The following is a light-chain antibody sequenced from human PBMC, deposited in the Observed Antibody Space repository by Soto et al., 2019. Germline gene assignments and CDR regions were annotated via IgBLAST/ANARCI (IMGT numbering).Light chain of an antibody. CDR2: GNN. V-gene: IGLV1-40*01. J-gene: IGLJ1*01. CDR3: QSYDGSLLTYV. CDR1: TSNIGTGYD. Sequence: QSVLTQPPSVSGAPGQRVTISCTGSTSNIGTGYDVQWYQQLPETAPKLLIYGNNNRPSGVPDRFSGSQSGTSASLAITGLQAEDEGDYYCQSYDGSLLTYVFGAGTKLTVL.